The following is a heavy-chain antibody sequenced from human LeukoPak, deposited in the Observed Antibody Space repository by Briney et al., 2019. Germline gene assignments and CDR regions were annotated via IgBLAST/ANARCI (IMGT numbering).Heavy chain of an antibody. J-gene: IGHJ4*02. D-gene: IGHD6-19*01. CDR2: ISSSSSYI. V-gene: IGHV3-21*01. Sequence: GGSLRLSCAASGFTFSSYSMNWVRQAPGKGLEWVSSISSSSSYIYYADSVKGRFTISRDNAKNSLYLQMNSLRAEDTAVYYYARVSYSSGWYQGDYWGQGTLVTVSS. CDR3: ARVSYSSGWYQGDY. CDR1: GFTFSSYS.